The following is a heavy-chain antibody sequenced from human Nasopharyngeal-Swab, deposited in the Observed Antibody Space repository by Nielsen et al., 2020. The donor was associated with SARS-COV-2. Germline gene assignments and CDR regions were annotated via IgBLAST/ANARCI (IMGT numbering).Heavy chain of an antibody. CDR2: IKSKTDGGTT. D-gene: IGHD3-16*01. Sequence: GSLKISCAASGFTFSNAWMSWVRQAPGKGLEWVGRIKSKTDGGTTDYAAPVKGRFTISRDDSKNTLYLQMNSLKTEDTAVYYCTTVPPGFGQWPDYWGQGTLVTVSS. CDR3: TTVPPGFGQWPDY. V-gene: IGHV3-15*01. CDR1: GFTFSNAW. J-gene: IGHJ4*02.